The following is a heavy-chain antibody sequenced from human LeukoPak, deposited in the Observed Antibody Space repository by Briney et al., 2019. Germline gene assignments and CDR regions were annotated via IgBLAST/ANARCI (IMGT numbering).Heavy chain of an antibody. CDR1: GGSISSSSYY. D-gene: IGHD4-23*01. J-gene: IGHJ4*02. CDR2: IYYSGST. V-gene: IGHV4-39*01. Sequence: SETLSLTCTVSGGSISSSSYYWGWIRQPPGKGLEWIGSIYYSGSTYYNPSLKSRVTISVDTSKNQFSLKLSSVTAADTAVYYCARLRRAPNYGGNFFDYWGQGTLVTVSS. CDR3: ARLRRAPNYGGNFFDY.